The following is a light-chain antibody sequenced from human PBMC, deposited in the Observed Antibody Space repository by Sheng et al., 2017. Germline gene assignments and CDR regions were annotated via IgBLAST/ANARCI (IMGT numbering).Light chain of an antibody. CDR1: NSDVGGFDY. J-gene: IGLJ2*01. CDR2: DVS. V-gene: IGLV2-14*03. CDR3: SSYTSTSTLVV. Sequence: QSALTQPASVSGSPGQSITISCTGTNSDVGGFDYVSWYQQHPGKAPKLIIYDVSYRPSGVSNRFSGSKSGNTASLTISGLQAEDEADYYCSSYTSTSTLVVFGGGTKL.